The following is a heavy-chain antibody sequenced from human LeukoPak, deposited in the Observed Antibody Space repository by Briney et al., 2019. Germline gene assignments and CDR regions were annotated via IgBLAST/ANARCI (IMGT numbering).Heavy chain of an antibody. CDR3: ASNYYGSGSLDY. V-gene: IGHV4-39*01. Sequence: SETLSLTCTVSGGSISSSSDYWGWIRQPPGKGLEWIGSIYYSGSTYYNPSLKSRVTISVDTSKNQFSLKVSSVTAADTAVYYCASNYYGSGSLDYWGQGNLVTVSS. J-gene: IGHJ4*02. D-gene: IGHD3-10*01. CDR2: IYYSGST. CDR1: GGSISSSSDY.